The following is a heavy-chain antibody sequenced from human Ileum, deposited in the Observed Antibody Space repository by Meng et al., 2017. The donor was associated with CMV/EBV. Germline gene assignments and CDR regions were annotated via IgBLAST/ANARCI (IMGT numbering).Heavy chain of an antibody. J-gene: IGHJ3*01. D-gene: IGHD3-22*01. V-gene: IGHV3-48*03. Sequence: GGSLRPSCAPSGFTFSSYEMNWVRQAPGKGLEWVSYISSRGSTIYYADSVKARFTFSRDNAKNPLYLQMNSLRAEDTAVYYCAGDSITAEGYYYDSSDFWGQGTMVTVSS. CDR2: ISSRGSTI. CDR1: GFTFSSYE. CDR3: AGDSITAEGYYYDSSDF.